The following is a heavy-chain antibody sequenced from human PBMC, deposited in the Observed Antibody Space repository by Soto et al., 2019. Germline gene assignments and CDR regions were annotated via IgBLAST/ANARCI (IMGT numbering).Heavy chain of an antibody. CDR3: ARALPYYYGSGSYYRLSRFDP. J-gene: IGHJ5*02. Sequence: GGSLRLSCAASGFTFSSYGMHWVRQAPGKGLEWVAVIWYDGSNKYYADSVKGRFTISRDNSKNTLYLQMNSLRAEDTAVYYCARALPYYYGSGSYYRLSRFDPWGQGTLVTVSS. CDR2: IWYDGSNK. D-gene: IGHD3-10*01. V-gene: IGHV3-33*01. CDR1: GFTFSSYG.